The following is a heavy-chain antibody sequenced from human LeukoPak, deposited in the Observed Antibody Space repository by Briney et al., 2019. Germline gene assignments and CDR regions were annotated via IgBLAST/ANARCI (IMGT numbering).Heavy chain of an antibody. D-gene: IGHD2-2*01. CDR1: GGTFSSYA. Sequence: GASVKVSCKASGGTFSSYAISWVRQAPGQGLEWMGGIIPIFGTANYAQKFQGRVTITADESTSTAYMELGSLRSEDTAVYYCARDIVVVPADSKNYYYGMDVWGQGTTVTVSS. CDR2: IIPIFGTA. J-gene: IGHJ6*02. V-gene: IGHV1-69*13. CDR3: ARDIVVVPADSKNYYYGMDV.